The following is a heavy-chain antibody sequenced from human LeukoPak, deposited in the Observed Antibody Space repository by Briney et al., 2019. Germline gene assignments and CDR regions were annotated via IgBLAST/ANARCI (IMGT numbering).Heavy chain of an antibody. J-gene: IGHJ4*02. V-gene: IGHV1-18*01. CDR2: ISAYNGNT. CDR1: GGTFSSYA. Sequence: HRASVKVSCKASGGTFSSYAISWVRQAPGRGLEWMGWISAYNGNTNYAQKLQGRVTMTTDTSTSTAYMELRSLRSDDTAVYYCARDRSVQLKDYWGQGTLVTVSS. CDR3: ARDRSVQLKDY. D-gene: IGHD1-1*01.